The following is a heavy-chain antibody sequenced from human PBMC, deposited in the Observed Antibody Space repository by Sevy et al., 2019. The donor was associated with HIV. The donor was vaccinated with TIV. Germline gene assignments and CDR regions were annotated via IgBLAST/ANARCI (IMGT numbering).Heavy chain of an antibody. CDR3: ARPSSGWTAGDY. Sequence: GGSLRLSFAASGFTFSLYAMSWVRQAPGKGLEWVSSISDSGIDKYYADSMKGRFTISRDNAKNSLYLQINSLRVEDTAVYYCARPSSGWTAGDYWGQGTLVTVSS. D-gene: IGHD6-19*01. J-gene: IGHJ4*02. CDR2: ISDSGIDK. CDR1: GFTFSLYA. V-gene: IGHV3-21*01.